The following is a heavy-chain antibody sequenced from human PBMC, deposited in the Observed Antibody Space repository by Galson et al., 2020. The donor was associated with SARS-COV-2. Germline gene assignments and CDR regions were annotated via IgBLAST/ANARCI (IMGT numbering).Heavy chain of an antibody. CDR2: IDSSGVFI. CDR3: AKTLVGNGGYMDV. CDR1: GFIFSVYA. Sequence: AGSLRLSCGGSGFIFSVYAMNWVRQAPGKGLEWVATIDSSGVFIYYQDSVQGRFTISRDNSKDTVFLQMNSLRAEDTAVYYCAKTLVGNGGYMDVWGKGTTVTVSS. V-gene: IGHV3-23*01. J-gene: IGHJ6*03. D-gene: IGHD2-2*01.